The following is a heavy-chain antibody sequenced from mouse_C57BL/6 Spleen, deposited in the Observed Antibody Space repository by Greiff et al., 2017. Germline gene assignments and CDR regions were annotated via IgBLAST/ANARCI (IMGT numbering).Heavy chain of an antibody. CDR3: ARGGYDYPWFAY. D-gene: IGHD2-4*01. J-gene: IGHJ3*01. V-gene: IGHV1-55*01. CDR2: IYPGSGST. CDR1: GYTFTSYW. Sequence: QVQLKQPGAELVKPGASVKMSCKASGYTFTSYWITWVKQRPGQGLEWIGDIYPGSGSTNYNEKFKSKATLTVDTSSSTAYMQLSSLTSEDSAVYYCARGGYDYPWFAYWGQGTLVTVSA.